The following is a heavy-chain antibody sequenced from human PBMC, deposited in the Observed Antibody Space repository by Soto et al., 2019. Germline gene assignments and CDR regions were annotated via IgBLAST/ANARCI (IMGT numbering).Heavy chain of an antibody. D-gene: IGHD3-10*01. Sequence: ASVKVSCKASGYTFTSYAMHWVRQAPGQRLEWMGWINAGNGNTNYSQKLQGRVTITRDTSTSTAYMELRSLRSDDTAVYYCARDLWVPNTFDPWGQGTLVTVSS. V-gene: IGHV1-3*01. CDR3: ARDLWVPNTFDP. J-gene: IGHJ5*02. CDR2: INAGNGNT. CDR1: GYTFTSYA.